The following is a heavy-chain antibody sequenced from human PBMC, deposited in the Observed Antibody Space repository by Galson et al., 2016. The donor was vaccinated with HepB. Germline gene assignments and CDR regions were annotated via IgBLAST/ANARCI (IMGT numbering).Heavy chain of an antibody. CDR1: GFTFNNYW. CDR3: TSGLGSGTFDY. V-gene: IGHV3-7*01. D-gene: IGHD3-10*01. J-gene: IGHJ4*02. CDR2: IKNDGSQK. Sequence: SLRLSCASSGFTFNNYWLTWVRQAPGRGLEWVANIKNDGSQKRYADSLKGRFTVSSDNAKNSVFLQMNDLRVEDTALYYCTSGLGSGTFDYWGQGTPVAVSS.